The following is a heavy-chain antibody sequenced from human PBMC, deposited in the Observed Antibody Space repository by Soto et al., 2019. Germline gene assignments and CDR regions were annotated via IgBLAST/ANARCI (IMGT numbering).Heavy chain of an antibody. CDR1: GYSFTSYW. D-gene: IGHD3-22*01. J-gene: IGHJ3*02. CDR3: ARQSRYYDSSGYYAHDAFDI. V-gene: IGHV5-51*01. Sequence: GESLKISCKGSGYSFTSYWIGWVRQMPGKGLEWMGIIYPGDSDTRYSPSFQGQVTISADKSISTAYLQWSSLKASDTSMYYCARQSRYYDSSGYYAHDAFDIWGQGTMVTVSS. CDR2: IYPGDSDT.